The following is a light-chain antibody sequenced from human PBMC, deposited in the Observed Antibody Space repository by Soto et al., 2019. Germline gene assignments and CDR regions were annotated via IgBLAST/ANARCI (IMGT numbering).Light chain of an antibody. J-gene: IGKJ3*01. CDR1: QSVSGN. Sequence: EIVMTQSPATLSVSPGERATLSCRASQSVSGNLAWYQQKPGQAPRLLIYGASTRATGIPARFSGSGSGTEFPLSTSSRQSEDLSVYSCQQYKNSPPFTFGPGTKLDIK. V-gene: IGKV3-15*01. CDR2: GAS. CDR3: QQYKNSPPFT.